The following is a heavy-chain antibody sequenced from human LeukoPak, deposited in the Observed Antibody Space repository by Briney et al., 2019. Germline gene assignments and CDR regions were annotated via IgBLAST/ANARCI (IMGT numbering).Heavy chain of an antibody. CDR2: ISSAGRT. J-gene: IGHJ5*02. CDR1: GGSISSDTKF. CDR3: AKGAGPPWFDP. V-gene: IGHV4-61*02. Sequence: PSETLSLTCTVSGGSISSDTKFWSWLRQPAGKGLEWIGRISSAGRTDYNPSLKSQVIISLDTSKNQVSMNLNSVTAADTAVYYCAKGAGPPWFDPWGQGILVSVSS. D-gene: IGHD6-19*01.